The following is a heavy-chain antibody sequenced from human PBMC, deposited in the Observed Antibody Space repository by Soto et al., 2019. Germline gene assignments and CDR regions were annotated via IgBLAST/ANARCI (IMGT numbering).Heavy chain of an antibody. V-gene: IGHV1-3*01. CDR1: GYTFTSYT. D-gene: IGHD3-10*01. Sequence: QVQLEQSGAEVKKPGASVKVSCQTSGYTFTSYTLHWVRQAPGQGLEWLGWINAGNGREKYSQRFQDRVALSTDRSTRPAFMEIRAPRSKDTAAFYWARGGGWVGEASFDTWGQGTLVIVSS. CDR3: ARGGGWVGEASFDT. J-gene: IGHJ4*02. CDR2: INAGNGRE.